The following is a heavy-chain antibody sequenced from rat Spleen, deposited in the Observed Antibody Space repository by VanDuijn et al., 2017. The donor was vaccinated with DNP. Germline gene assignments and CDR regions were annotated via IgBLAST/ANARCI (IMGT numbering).Heavy chain of an antibody. V-gene: IGHV3-1*01. CDR3: ARWPGYNPPYAMDA. J-gene: IGHJ4*01. Sequence: EVQLQESGPGLAKPSQSLSLTCSVTAYSITTNYWGWIRKFPGNKMEWIGHISYSGGTSYNPSLKSRISITRDTSKNQLFLQVNSVTTEDTATYYCARWPGYNPPYAMDAWGQGTSVTVSS. CDR2: ISYSGGT. CDR1: AYSITTNY. D-gene: IGHD1-4*01.